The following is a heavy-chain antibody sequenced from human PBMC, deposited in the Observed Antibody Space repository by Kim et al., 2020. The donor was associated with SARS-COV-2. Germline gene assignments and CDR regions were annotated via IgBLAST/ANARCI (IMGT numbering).Heavy chain of an antibody. V-gene: IGHV5-51*01. Sequence: GESLKISCQGSGYSFSNYWIGWVRQMPGKGLEWMGIIYPGDSDVRYSPSFEGLVTISADRSISTAYLQWSSLKASDSAMYYCARRGEHGSGSYPYWGQGTLVTVSS. D-gene: IGHD3-10*01. J-gene: IGHJ4*02. CDR2: IYPGDSDV. CDR1: GYSFSNYW. CDR3: ARRGEHGSGSYPY.